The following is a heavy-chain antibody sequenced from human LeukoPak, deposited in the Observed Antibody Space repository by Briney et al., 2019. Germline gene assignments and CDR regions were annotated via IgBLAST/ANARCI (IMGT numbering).Heavy chain of an antibody. Sequence: SETLSLTCTVSGGSISSYYWSWIRQPPGQGLEWIGYIYYSGSTNYNPSLKSRVTISVDTSKNQFSLKLSSVTAADTAVYYCARDGCGGGDCYFDYWGQGTLVTVSS. J-gene: IGHJ4*02. CDR3: ARDGCGGGDCYFDY. D-gene: IGHD2-21*02. V-gene: IGHV4-59*01. CDR2: IYYSGST. CDR1: GGSISSYY.